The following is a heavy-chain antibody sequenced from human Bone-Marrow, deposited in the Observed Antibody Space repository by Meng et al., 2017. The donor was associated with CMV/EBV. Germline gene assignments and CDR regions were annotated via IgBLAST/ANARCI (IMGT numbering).Heavy chain of an antibody. CDR2: ISATGDTI. Sequence: GESLKISCAGSGFTFRSYGMSWVRQAPGRGLEWISYISATGDTIHYADSVKGRFTVSRDNTKSSEYLRMNSLGAEDTAVYYCARDRDTHYCYSDSCYGLAYWRQGTLLSLL. V-gene: IGHV3-48*04. CDR3: ARDRDTHYCYSDSCYGLAY. D-gene: IGHD2/OR15-2a*01. CDR1: GFTFRSYG. J-gene: IGHJ4*02.